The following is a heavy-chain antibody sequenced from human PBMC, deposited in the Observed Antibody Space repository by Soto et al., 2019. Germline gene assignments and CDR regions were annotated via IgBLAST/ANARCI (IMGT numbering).Heavy chain of an antibody. CDR3: ARFPPGGDAGRDY. D-gene: IGHD2-21*02. Sequence: QVQLVQSGAEVKKPGSSVKVSCKASGGTFSSYAISWVRQAPGQGLEWMGGIIPIFGTANYAQKFQGRVTDTTDESTSTAYMALSRLRSEDTAVYYCARFPPGGDAGRDYWGQGTLVTVSS. V-gene: IGHV1-69*01. J-gene: IGHJ4*02. CDR1: GGTFSSYA. CDR2: IIPIFGTA.